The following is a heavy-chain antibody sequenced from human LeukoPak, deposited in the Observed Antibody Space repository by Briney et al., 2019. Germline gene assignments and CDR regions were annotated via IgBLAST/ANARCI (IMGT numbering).Heavy chain of an antibody. D-gene: IGHD3-22*01. J-gene: IGHJ4*02. V-gene: IGHV4-39*01. CDR1: GGSISSSTYY. Sequence: SETLSLTCTVSGGSISSSTYYWGWLRQPPGKGLEWIGSIYYGGSTYYNPSLKSRVTISVDTSKNQFSLRLSSVTAADTAVYYCASVASSGYCYEVDYWGQGTLVTVSS. CDR2: IYYGGST. CDR3: ASVASSGYCYEVDY.